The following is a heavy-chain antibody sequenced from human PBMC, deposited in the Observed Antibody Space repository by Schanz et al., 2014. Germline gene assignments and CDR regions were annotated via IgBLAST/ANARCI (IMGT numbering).Heavy chain of an antibody. CDR1: GFSVGNKY. CDR2: ISSRSSHI. Sequence: EVQLVESGGGLVQPGGSLRLSCAASGFSVGNKYMNWVRQAPGKGLEWVSSISSRSSHIYYADSVKGRFTISRDNSKNTLYLQMNSLRAEDTAIYYCAKDAPYPFDLWGRGTLITVSS. CDR3: AKDAPYPFDL. V-gene: IGHV3-21*04. J-gene: IGHJ2*01.